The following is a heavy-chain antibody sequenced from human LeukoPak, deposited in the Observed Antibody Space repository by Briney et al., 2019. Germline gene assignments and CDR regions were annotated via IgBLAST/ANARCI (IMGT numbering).Heavy chain of an antibody. J-gene: IGHJ4*02. CDR2: IYPGDSDT. CDR3: ARASGWFGELGHFDY. V-gene: IGHV5-51*01. CDR1: GYSFTSYW. D-gene: IGHD3-10*01. Sequence: GESLKISCKGSGYSFTSYWIGWVRQMPGKGLEWMGIIYPGDSDTRYSPSFQGQVTISADKSISTAYLQWSSLKASDTAMYYCARASGWFGELGHFDYWGQGTLVTVSS.